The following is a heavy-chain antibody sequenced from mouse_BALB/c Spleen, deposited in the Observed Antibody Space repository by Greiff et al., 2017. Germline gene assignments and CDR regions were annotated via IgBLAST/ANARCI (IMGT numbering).Heavy chain of an antibody. CDR1: GFTFSSYD. J-gene: IGHJ3*01. Sequence: EVKLVESGGGLVKPGGSLKLSCAASGFTFSSYDMSWVRQTPEKRLEWVAYISSGGGSTYYPDTVKGRFTISRDNAKNTLYLQMSSLKSEDTAMYYCARQSGTRAFAYWGQGTLVTVSA. CDR2: ISSGGGST. V-gene: IGHV5-12-1*01. D-gene: IGHD4-1*01. CDR3: ARQSGTRAFAY.